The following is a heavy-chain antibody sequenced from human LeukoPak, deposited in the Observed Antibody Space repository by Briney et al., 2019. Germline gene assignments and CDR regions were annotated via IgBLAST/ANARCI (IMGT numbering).Heavy chain of an antibody. CDR2: IIPILGIA. CDR3: ARDHAYYYDSSGYEQYFQH. D-gene: IGHD3-22*01. J-gene: IGHJ1*01. V-gene: IGHV1-69*04. CDR1: GGTFSSYT. Sequence: SVKVSCKASGGTFSSYTISWVRQAPGQGLEWMGRIIPILGIANYAQKFQGRVTMTTDTSTSTAYMELRSLRSDDTAVYYCARDHAYYYDSSGYEQYFQHWGQGTLVTVSS.